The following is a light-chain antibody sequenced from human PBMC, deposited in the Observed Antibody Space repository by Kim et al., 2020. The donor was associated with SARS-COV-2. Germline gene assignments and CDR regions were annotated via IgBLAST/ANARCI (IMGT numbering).Light chain of an antibody. CDR2: QDN. CDR1: KLVAKY. V-gene: IGLV3-1*01. Sequence: SAGQTPSITFSEYKLVAKYVSLYQQKPGPSPVVVIYQDNQRPSGIPERFSGSNSGNTATLTISGTQTMDEADYYCQAWDSSTHNYVFGTGTKVTVL. J-gene: IGLJ1*01. CDR3: QAWDSSTHNYV.